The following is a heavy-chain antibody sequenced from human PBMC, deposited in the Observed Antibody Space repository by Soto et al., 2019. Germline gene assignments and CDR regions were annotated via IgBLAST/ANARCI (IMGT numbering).Heavy chain of an antibody. CDR1: GGSFGGYY. CDR3: ARGPPYYDILTGYPYYYGMDV. J-gene: IGHJ6*02. Sequence: QVQLQQWGAGLLKPSETLSLTCAVYGGSFGGYYWSWIRQSPGKGLEWIGEINHSGSTNYNPSLKSRVTISVDTSKNQFSLKLSSVTAADTAVYYCARGPPYYDILTGYPYYYGMDVWGQGTTVTVSS. D-gene: IGHD3-9*01. V-gene: IGHV4-34*01. CDR2: INHSGST.